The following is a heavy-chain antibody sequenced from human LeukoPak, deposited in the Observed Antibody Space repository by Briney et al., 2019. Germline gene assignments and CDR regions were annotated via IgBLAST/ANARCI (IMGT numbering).Heavy chain of an antibody. Sequence: SETLSLTCTVSGGSISSYYWSWIRQPPGKGLEWIDYIYYSGSTNYNPSLKSRVTISVDTSKKQFSLKLSSVTAADTAVYYCARHYYDSSGYFDYWGQGTLVTVSS. D-gene: IGHD3-22*01. CDR1: GGSISSYY. CDR2: IYYSGST. J-gene: IGHJ4*02. V-gene: IGHV4-59*01. CDR3: ARHYYDSSGYFDY.